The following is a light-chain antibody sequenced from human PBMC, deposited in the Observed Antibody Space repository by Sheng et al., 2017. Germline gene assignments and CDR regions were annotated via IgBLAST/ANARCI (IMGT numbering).Light chain of an antibody. Sequence: EIVMTQSPATLSVSPGERATLSCRASQSVSSNLAWYQQKPGLAPRLLIYGASTRATGVPARFSGSGSGTEFTLTISSLQSEDFAVYYCQQYSDWPPALTFGGGTKVEIK. CDR2: GAS. J-gene: IGKJ4*01. CDR1: QSVSSN. V-gene: IGKV3-15*01. CDR3: QQYSDWPPALT.